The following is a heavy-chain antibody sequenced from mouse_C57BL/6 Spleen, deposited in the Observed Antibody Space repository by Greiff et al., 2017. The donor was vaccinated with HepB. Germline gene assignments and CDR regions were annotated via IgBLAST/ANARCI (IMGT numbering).Heavy chain of an antibody. D-gene: IGHD2-3*01. J-gene: IGHJ3*01. Sequence: EVKLMESGGGLVKPGGSLKLSCAASGFTFSSYAMSWVRQTPEKRLEWVATISAGGSYTYYPDNVKGRFTISRDNAKNNLYLQMSHLKSEDTAMYYCARDDGYPFAYWGQGTLVTVSA. CDR2: ISAGGSYT. CDR1: GFTFSSYA. CDR3: ARDDGYPFAY. V-gene: IGHV5-4*01.